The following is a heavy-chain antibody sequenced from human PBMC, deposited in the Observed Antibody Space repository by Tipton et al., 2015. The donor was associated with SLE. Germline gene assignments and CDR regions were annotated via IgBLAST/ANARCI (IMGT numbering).Heavy chain of an antibody. J-gene: IGHJ4*02. D-gene: IGHD3-10*01. CDR3: ARGVKGYGSGSYYFDY. CDR2: INHSGST. CDR1: GGSFSGYY. V-gene: IGHV4-34*01. Sequence: TLSLTCAVYGGSFSGYYWSWIRQPPGKGLEWIGEINHSGSTNYNPSLKSRVTISVDTSKNQFSLKLSSVTAADTAVYYCARGVKGYGSGSYYFDYWGQGTLVTVSS.